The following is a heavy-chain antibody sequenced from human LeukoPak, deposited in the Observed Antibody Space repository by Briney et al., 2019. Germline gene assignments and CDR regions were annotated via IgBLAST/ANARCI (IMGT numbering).Heavy chain of an antibody. CDR1: DYSISSSYY. CDR2: IYHSGST. J-gene: IGHJ3*02. Sequence: SETLSLTCTVSDYSISSSYYWGWIRQPPGKGLEWIGNIYHSGSTYYNPSLKSRVTISIDTSKNQFSLKLTSVTAADTAVCYCARIDWHLRGDAFDIWGQGTMVTVSS. CDR3: ARIDWHLRGDAFDI. V-gene: IGHV4-38-2*02. D-gene: IGHD3-9*01.